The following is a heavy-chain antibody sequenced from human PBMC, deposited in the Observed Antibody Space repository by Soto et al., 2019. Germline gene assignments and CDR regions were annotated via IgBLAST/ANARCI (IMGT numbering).Heavy chain of an antibody. Sequence: GGSLRLSCAASGFTVNNNYIFWVRQAPGKGLEWVSLIYTGGTTYYADSVKGRFTISRDNSKNTVYLQMNSLRVEDTAVYYCARVWNWGQGTLVTVSS. J-gene: IGHJ4*02. CDR1: GFTVNNNY. CDR2: IYTGGTT. D-gene: IGHD2-21*01. V-gene: IGHV3-53*01. CDR3: ARVWN.